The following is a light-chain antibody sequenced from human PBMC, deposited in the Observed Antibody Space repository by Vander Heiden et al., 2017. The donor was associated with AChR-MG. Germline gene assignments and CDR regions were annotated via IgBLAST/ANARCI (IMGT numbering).Light chain of an antibody. CDR2: EDV. Sequence: LLTKPHSVSGFPGQTVAIACSRGSGCIAYSYVPWYQQRPGRGPTTVIYEDVKRPSAVSDRFSGAIDRSANSASLTISGLQPEDESDDFCQSYVNNTWVFGGGTKLTVL. V-gene: IGLV6-57*03. J-gene: IGLJ3*02. CDR1: SGCIAYSY. CDR3: QSYVNNTWV.